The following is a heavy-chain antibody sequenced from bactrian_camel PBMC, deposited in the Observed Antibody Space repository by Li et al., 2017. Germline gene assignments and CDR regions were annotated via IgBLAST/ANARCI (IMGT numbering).Heavy chain of an antibody. D-gene: IGHD1*01. V-gene: IGHV3S53*01. Sequence: QLVESGGASVQAGGSLRLSCVASGDTIGRYCMDWFRQIPDKEREWVAVIDHDGTTRYPDSTKGRFTVYVNKTGDTVYLQMDNLKPEDTGTYSCKTNKWGLPCGDYIQGQGTQVTVS. CDR1: GDTIGRYC. CDR2: IDHDGTT. J-gene: IGHJ4*01.